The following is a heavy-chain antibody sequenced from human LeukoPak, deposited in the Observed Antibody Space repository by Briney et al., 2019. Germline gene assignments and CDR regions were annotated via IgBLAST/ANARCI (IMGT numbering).Heavy chain of an antibody. J-gene: IGHJ6*02. CDR1: GFTVSSNY. V-gene: IGHV3-53*01. Sequence: QAGGSLRLSCAASGFTVSSNYMSWVRQAPGKGLEWVSVIYSGGSTYYADSVKGRFTISRDNSKNTLYLQMNSLRAEDTAVYYCAGESVEYSSSPRGNYYYYYGMDVWGQGTTVTVSS. CDR3: AGESVEYSSSPRGNYYYYYGMDV. D-gene: IGHD6-6*01. CDR2: IYSGGST.